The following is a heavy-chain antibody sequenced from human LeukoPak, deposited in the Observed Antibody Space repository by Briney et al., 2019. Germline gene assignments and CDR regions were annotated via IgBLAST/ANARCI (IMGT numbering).Heavy chain of an antibody. CDR3: ATGALPLGFLGLIRPGNYFSNYMGV. V-gene: IGHV3-30*04. J-gene: IGHJ6*03. Sequence: GGSLRLSCDASGFTFSTYPMHWVRQAPGKGLEGLTLISPDGNNEDSGDSVKGRFTISRDNSKNTLYLQMTSLTTEDRAIYYCATGALPLGFLGLIRPGNYFSNYMGVWGKGTMVVVSS. CDR2: ISPDGNNE. D-gene: IGHD3-3*02. CDR1: GFTFSTYP.